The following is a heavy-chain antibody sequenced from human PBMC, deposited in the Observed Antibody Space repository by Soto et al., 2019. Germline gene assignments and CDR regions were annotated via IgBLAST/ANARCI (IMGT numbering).Heavy chain of an antibody. CDR2: INHSGST. Sequence: QVQLQQWGAGLLKPSETLSLTCAVYGGSFSGYYWSWIRQPPGKGLEWIGEINHSGSTNYNPSLKSRVTISVDTSKNQFSLKLSSVTAADTAVYYCARGRRYYYDSSGYYYAFSWFDPWGQGTLVTVSS. V-gene: IGHV4-34*01. D-gene: IGHD3-22*01. J-gene: IGHJ5*02. CDR1: GGSFSGYY. CDR3: ARGRRYYYDSSGYYYAFSWFDP.